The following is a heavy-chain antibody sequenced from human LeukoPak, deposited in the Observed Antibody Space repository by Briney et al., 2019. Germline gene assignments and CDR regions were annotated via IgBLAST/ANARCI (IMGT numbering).Heavy chain of an antibody. CDR1: GFTFSSYA. D-gene: IGHD3-9*01. CDR3: AKDMRFDWTPYYFDY. J-gene: IGHJ4*02. V-gene: IGHV3-23*01. CDR2: ISGSGGNT. Sequence: GRSLRLSCAASGFTFSSYAMSWVRQAPGKGLEWVSAISGSGGNTYYADSVKGRFTISRDNSKNTLYLQMNSLRAEDTAVYYCAKDMRFDWTPYYFDYWGQGTLVTDSS.